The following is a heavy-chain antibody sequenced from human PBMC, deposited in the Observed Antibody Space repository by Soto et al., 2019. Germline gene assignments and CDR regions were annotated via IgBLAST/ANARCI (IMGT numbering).Heavy chain of an antibody. J-gene: IGHJ5*02. CDR3: ARDTEDYDSSGYYPNWFDP. CDR2: INAGNGNT. Sequence: ASVKVSCKASGYTFTSYAMHWVRQAPGQRLEWMGWINAGNGNTKYSQKFQGRVTITRDTSASTAYMELSSLRSEDTAVYYCARDTEDYDSSGYYPNWFDPWGQGTVGTVS. D-gene: IGHD3-22*01. V-gene: IGHV1-3*01. CDR1: GYTFTSYA.